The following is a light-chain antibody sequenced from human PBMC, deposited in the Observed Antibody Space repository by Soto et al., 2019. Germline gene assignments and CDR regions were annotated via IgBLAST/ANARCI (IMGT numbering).Light chain of an antibody. Sequence: IGWMQTARTLALSPGRIAIVSCSARQSVSSNLAWYQQRPGQAPRLLIYSASTRATGIPDRFSGSGSGTAFTLTISRREPDDFAVYYCQQYGTPTGTFGQGTKVDIK. V-gene: IGKV3-20*01. CDR1: QSVSSN. CDR2: SAS. J-gene: IGKJ1*01. CDR3: QQYGTPTGT.